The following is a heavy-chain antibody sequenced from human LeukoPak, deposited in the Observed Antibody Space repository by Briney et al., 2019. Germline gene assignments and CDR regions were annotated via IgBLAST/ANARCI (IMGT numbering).Heavy chain of an antibody. J-gene: IGHJ4*02. CDR1: GFSFSVYE. D-gene: IGHD6-19*01. V-gene: IGHV3-48*03. Sequence: GGSLRLSCAAPGFSFSVYEMHWVRQAPGKGLEWISDISSSGTTTYYADSVKGRFTISRDNTKNSLYLQMNRLRVEDTAVYYCTTLTVASNFDYWGQGTLVTVSS. CDR3: TTLTVASNFDY. CDR2: ISSSGTTT.